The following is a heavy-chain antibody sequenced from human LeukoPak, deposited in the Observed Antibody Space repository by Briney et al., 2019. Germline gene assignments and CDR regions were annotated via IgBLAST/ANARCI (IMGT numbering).Heavy chain of an antibody. CDR2: MYNSGTS. Sequence: PSETLSLTCAVSGASITSHPWNWVRQPPGKGLEWIGEMYNSGTSTFKPSLRSRVIMFFDESKNHFSLKLNSVTAADTAVYYCARRALVSYRDTISPYGMDVWGQGTTVTVSS. CDR3: ARRALVSYRDTISPYGMDV. V-gene: IGHV4-4*02. CDR1: GASITSHPW. J-gene: IGHJ6*02. D-gene: IGHD3-3*01.